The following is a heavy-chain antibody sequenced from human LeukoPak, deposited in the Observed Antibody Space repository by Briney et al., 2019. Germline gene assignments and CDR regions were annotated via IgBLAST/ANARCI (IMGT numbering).Heavy chain of an antibody. J-gene: IGHJ4*02. CDR3: ARGVAAVGGY. V-gene: IGHV4-59*01. CDR1: GFTFSSYE. D-gene: IGHD3-16*01. Sequence: PGGSLRLSCAASGFTFSSYEMNWVRQAPGKGLEWIGYIYNSGSTNYNPSLKSRVTISLDTSKNQFSLNLSSVTAADTAVYYCARGVAAVGGYWGQGTLVTVSS. CDR2: IYNSGST.